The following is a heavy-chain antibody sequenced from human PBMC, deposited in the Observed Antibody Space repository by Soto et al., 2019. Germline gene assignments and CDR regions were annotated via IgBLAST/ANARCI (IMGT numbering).Heavy chain of an antibody. Sequence: GGSLRLSCAVSGFNFRDYYMSWVRQAPGNALEWISYIGDSGSPIYYADSVRGRFTTSRDNAKDSFYLQMNSLRAEDTAVYYCARFSDWLISYSFDYWGQGALVTVSS. CDR2: IGDSGSPI. V-gene: IGHV3-11*01. D-gene: IGHD3-9*01. J-gene: IGHJ4*02. CDR1: GFNFRDYY. CDR3: ARFSDWLISYSFDY.